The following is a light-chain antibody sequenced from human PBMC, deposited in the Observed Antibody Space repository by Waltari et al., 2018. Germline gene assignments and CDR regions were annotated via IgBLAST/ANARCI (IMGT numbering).Light chain of an antibody. CDR3: QAWDISTVV. J-gene: IGLJ2*01. Sequence: CWVHRRPGRSPWLVIYQDTERPPGSPERYTGSNSGKTASLTITGTQAMDEGDYYCQAWDISTVVFGGGTKLTVL. V-gene: IGLV3-1*01. CDR2: QDT.